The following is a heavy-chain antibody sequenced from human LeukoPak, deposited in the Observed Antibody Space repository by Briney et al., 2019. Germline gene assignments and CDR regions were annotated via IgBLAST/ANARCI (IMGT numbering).Heavy chain of an antibody. CDR3: GRDPNGDYIGAFEF. Sequence: GGSLRLSCAASGFTFSSYAMSWVRQAPGKGLEWVSAISGSGGSTYYADSVKGRFTISRDNSRNTIFLQMTSLRAEDTAIYYCGRDPNGDYIGAFEFWGLGTLVSVSS. D-gene: IGHD4-17*01. V-gene: IGHV3-23*01. J-gene: IGHJ3*01. CDR2: ISGSGGST. CDR1: GFTFSSYA.